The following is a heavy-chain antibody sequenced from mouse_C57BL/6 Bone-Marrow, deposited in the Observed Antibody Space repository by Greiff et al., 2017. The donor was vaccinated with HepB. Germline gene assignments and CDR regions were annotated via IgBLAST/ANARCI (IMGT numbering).Heavy chain of an antibody. D-gene: IGHD1-1*01. J-gene: IGHJ1*03. CDR2: SRNKANDYTT. CDR3: ARDALSGSSYHWYFDV. CDR1: GFTFSDFY. V-gene: IGHV7-1*01. Sequence: EVQRVESGGGLVQSGRSLRLSCATSGFTFSDFYMEWVRQAPGKGLEWIAASRNKANDYTTEYNASVKGRFIVSRDTSQSILYLQMNALRADDTAIYYCARDALSGSSYHWYFDVWGTGTTVTVSS.